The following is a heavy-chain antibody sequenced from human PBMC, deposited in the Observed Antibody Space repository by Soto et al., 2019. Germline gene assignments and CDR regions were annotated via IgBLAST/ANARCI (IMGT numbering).Heavy chain of an antibody. J-gene: IGHJ4*02. CDR3: ARDRATDYYFDL. CDR2: IIPILDVA. CDR1: GGIFSSYI. V-gene: IGHV1-69*08. Sequence: QVQLVQSGAEVKKPGSSVKVSCKASGGIFSSYIITWVRQAPGQGLEWMGRIIPILDVANYAQNFQGRVTITADTSTSTAYMDLTSLTSEDTAVYYCARDRATDYYFDLWGQGTLVTVSS. D-gene: IGHD2-21*02.